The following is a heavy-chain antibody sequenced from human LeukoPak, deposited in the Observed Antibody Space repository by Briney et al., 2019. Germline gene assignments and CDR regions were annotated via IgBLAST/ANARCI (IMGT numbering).Heavy chain of an antibody. CDR3: ARDQGDILTGTRLGMDV. Sequence: GGSLRLSCSASGFTFSSYAMRWVRQAPGKGLEYVSGISTNGGSTNYEDSVKGRFTISRDNSKNTLYLQMNSLRAEDTAVYYCARDQGDILTGTRLGMDVWGQGTTVTVSS. V-gene: IGHV3-64*04. D-gene: IGHD3-9*01. CDR2: ISTNGGST. J-gene: IGHJ6*02. CDR1: GFTFSSYA.